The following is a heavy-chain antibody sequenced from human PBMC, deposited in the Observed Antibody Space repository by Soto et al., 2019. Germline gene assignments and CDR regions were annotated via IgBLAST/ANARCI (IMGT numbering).Heavy chain of an antibody. CDR3: AREFINVYAISPSFDY. Sequence: GGSLRLSCAASGFTFSSYSMNWVRQAPGKGLEWVSYISSSSSTIYYADSVKGRFTISRDNAKNSLYLQMNSLRAEDTAVYYCAREFINVYAISPSFDYWGQGTLVTVSS. D-gene: IGHD2-8*01. CDR2: ISSSSSTI. CDR1: GFTFSSYS. V-gene: IGHV3-48*01. J-gene: IGHJ4*02.